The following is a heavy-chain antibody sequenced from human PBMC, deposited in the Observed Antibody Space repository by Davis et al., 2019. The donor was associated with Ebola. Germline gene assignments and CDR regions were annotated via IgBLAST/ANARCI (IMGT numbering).Heavy chain of an antibody. CDR2: IGTAGDT. CDR3: ARVVRAMGYYGMDV. J-gene: IGHJ6*02. D-gene: IGHD5-18*01. CDR1: GFTFSSYS. V-gene: IGHV3-13*01. Sequence: GESLKISCAASGFTFSSYSMNWVRQATGKGLEWVSAIGTAGDTYYPGSVKGRFTISRENAKNSLYLQMNSLRAGDTAVYYCARVVRAMGYYGMDVWGQGTTVTVSS.